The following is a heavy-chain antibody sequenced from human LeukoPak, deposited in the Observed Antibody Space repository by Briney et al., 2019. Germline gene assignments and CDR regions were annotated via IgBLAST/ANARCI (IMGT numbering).Heavy chain of an antibody. CDR3: AKGGTAMVTYYYYMDV. V-gene: IGHV3-23*01. CDR2: ISGSGGST. D-gene: IGHD5-18*01. Sequence: PGGSLRLSCAASGFTFSSYAMSWVRQAPGKGLEWVSAISGSGGSTYYADSVKGRFTISRDNSKNTLYLQMNSLRAEDTAVYYCAKGGTAMVTYYYYMDVWGKGTTVTVSS. CDR1: GFTFSSYA. J-gene: IGHJ6*03.